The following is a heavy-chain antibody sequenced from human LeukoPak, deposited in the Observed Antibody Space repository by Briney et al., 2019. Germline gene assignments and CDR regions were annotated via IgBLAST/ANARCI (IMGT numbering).Heavy chain of an antibody. Sequence: ASVKVSCNASGYTFTGYYMHWVRQAPGQGLEWMGWINPNSGGTNYAQKFQGRVTMTRDTSISTAYMELSRLRSDDTAVYYCARGYCSGGSCYCDYWGQGTLVTVSS. V-gene: IGHV1-2*02. CDR2: INPNSGGT. D-gene: IGHD2-15*01. J-gene: IGHJ4*02. CDR1: GYTFTGYY. CDR3: ARGYCSGGSCYCDY.